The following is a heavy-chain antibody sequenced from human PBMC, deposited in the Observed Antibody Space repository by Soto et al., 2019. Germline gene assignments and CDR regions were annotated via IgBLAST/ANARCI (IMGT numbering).Heavy chain of an antibody. V-gene: IGHV4-31*03. D-gene: IGHD2-2*01. CDR3: ARGYCTSTSCYEYYFDY. J-gene: IGHJ4*02. CDR1: GGSINSGCYY. Sequence: TLSLTCTVSGGSINSGCYYWNWIRQYPGKGLEWIGYIYYSGSTYYNPSLKSRVTISVDTSKNQFSLNLSSVTAADTAVYYGARGYCTSTSCYEYYFDYWGQGTLVTVSS. CDR2: IYYSGST.